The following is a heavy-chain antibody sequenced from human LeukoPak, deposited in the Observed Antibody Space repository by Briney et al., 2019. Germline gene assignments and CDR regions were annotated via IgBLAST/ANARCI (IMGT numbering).Heavy chain of an antibody. D-gene: IGHD5-12*01. CDR3: ARIHSGYEPPKEYYGMDV. J-gene: IGHJ6*04. V-gene: IGHV3-30*03. CDR1: GFSFSDFG. CDR2: ISYDGSNE. Sequence: TGGSLRLSCIASGFSFSDFGMHWVRQAPGKGLEWVAAISYDGSNEYYADSVKGRFTISRDNSKNTLYMQVSSLKSDDTAVYYCARIHSGYEPPKEYYGMDVWGKGTTVTVSS.